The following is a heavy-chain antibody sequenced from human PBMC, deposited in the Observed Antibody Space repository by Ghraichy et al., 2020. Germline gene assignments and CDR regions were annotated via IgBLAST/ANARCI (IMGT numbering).Heavy chain of an antibody. CDR2: ISGSGGST. J-gene: IGHJ6*03. CDR1: GFTFSSYA. V-gene: IGHV3-23*01. Sequence: GESLNISCAASGFTFSSYAMSWVRQAPGKGLEWVSAISGSGGSTYYADSVKGRFTISRDNSKNTLYLQMNSLRAEDTAVYYCAKDPKTGNPYYYYMDVWGKGTTVTVSS. D-gene: IGHD7-27*01. CDR3: AKDPKTGNPYYYYMDV.